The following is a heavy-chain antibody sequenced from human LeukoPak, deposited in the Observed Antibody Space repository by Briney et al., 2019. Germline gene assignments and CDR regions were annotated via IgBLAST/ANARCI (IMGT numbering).Heavy chain of an antibody. CDR3: AKEGYCSSTSCYPKTYYYYGMDV. CDR2: ISWNSGSI. CDR1: GFTFDDYA. V-gene: IGHV3-9*01. J-gene: IGHJ6*02. D-gene: IGHD2-2*01. Sequence: PGGSLRLSCAATGFTFDDYAMHWVRHAPGKGLEWVSGISWNSGSIGYADSVKGRFTISRDNAKNSLYLQMNSLRAEDTALYYCAKEGYCSSTSCYPKTYYYYGMDVWGQGTTVTVSS.